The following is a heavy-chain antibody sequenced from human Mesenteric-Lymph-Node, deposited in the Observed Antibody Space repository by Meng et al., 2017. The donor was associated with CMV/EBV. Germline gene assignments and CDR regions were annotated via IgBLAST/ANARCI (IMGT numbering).Heavy chain of an antibody. D-gene: IGHD3-9*01. CDR1: GYTFTGYF. CDR2: INPSSGGT. Sequence: ASVKVSCKASGYTFTGYFMHWVRQAPGQGLEWMGWINPSSGGTKYAQKFQGRVTMTRDTSISTAYMDLSRLTSDDTALYYCARDMDGVLTGDFDYWGQGTLVTVSS. J-gene: IGHJ4*02. CDR3: ARDMDGVLTGDFDY. V-gene: IGHV1-2*02.